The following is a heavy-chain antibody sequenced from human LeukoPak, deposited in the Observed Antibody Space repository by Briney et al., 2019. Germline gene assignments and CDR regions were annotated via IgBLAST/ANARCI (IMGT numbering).Heavy chain of an antibody. V-gene: IGHV1-2*02. CDR3: ARAQYQLLRPLSY. J-gene: IGHJ4*02. CDR2: INPNSGGT. Sequence: ASVKVSCKASGYTFTGYYVHWVRQAPGQGLEWMGWINPNSGGTNYAQKFQGRVTMTRDTSISTAYMELSRLRSDDTAVYYCARAQYQLLRPLSYWGQGTLVTVSS. D-gene: IGHD2-2*01. CDR1: GYTFTGYY.